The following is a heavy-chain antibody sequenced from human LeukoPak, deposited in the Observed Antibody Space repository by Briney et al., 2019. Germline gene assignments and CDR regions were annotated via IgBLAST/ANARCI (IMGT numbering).Heavy chain of an antibody. D-gene: IGHD1-26*01. V-gene: IGHV4-39*01. CDR2: VYSSGNT. Sequence: SETLSLTCTASGDSISDSNSYWGWIRQPPGKGLERIGSVYSSGNTYYSPSLKSRVTMSVDTSNNWFSLRLTSVTAADTAVYYCARLLSGSYYRGYYFDYWGQGTLVTVSS. CDR3: ARLLSGSYYRGYYFDY. J-gene: IGHJ4*02. CDR1: GDSISDSNSY.